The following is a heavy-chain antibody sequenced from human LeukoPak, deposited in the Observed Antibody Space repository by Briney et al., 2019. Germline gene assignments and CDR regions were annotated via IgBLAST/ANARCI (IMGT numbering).Heavy chain of an antibody. Sequence: PSETLSLTCTVSGGSISSDYWSWIRQPPGKGLEWIGYIYYSGTTNYNPSLESRATISVDTSKNQFSLKLSSVTAADTAVYFCARHSSALYSFFDYWGQGTLVTVSS. V-gene: IGHV4-59*08. D-gene: IGHD6-13*01. CDR1: GGSISSDY. CDR3: ARHSSALYSFFDY. J-gene: IGHJ4*02. CDR2: IYYSGTT.